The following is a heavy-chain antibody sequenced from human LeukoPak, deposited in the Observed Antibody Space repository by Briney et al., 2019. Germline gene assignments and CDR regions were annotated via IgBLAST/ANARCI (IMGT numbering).Heavy chain of an antibody. CDR2: ISPTGSTT. J-gene: IGHJ4*02. V-gene: IGHV3-74*01. CDR3: AKDGYSSGWYYFDY. Sequence: GGSLRLSCTASGFSFSGHWMHWARQLPGKGLVWVSRISPTGSTTSYADSVKGRFTISRDNSKNTLYLQMNSLRAEDTAVYYCAKDGYSSGWYYFDYWGQGTLVTVSS. D-gene: IGHD6-19*01. CDR1: GFSFSGHW.